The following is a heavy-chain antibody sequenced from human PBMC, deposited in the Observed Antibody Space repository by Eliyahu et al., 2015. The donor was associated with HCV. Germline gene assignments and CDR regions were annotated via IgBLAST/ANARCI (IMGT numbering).Heavy chain of an antibody. J-gene: IGHJ6*02. CDR2: ISHDGSNK. Sequence: AASGFTFSSYGMHWVRQAPGKGLEWVAVISHDGSNKYYADSVKGRFTISRDNSKNTLFLQMNSLRTEDTAVYQCAKGSSSDWWDVYYYYALDVWGQGTKVTVSS. D-gene: IGHD6-19*01. V-gene: IGHV3-30*18. CDR3: AKGSSSDWWDVYYYYALDV. CDR1: GFTFSSYG.